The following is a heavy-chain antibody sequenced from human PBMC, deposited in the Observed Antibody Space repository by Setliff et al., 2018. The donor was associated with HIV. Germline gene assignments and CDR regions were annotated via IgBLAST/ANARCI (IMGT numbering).Heavy chain of an antibody. Sequence: SETLSLTCTVSGSSISGYYWSWIRQSPGKGLEWIGYIHTNRGTKTNLSLKTRATVSPDTSKNQFFLRLTSVTATDTAIYYCARHPREEPERNYKFDSWGQGTLVTVSS. CDR2: IHTNRGT. J-gene: IGHJ4*02. CDR3: ARHPREEPERNYKFDS. V-gene: IGHV4-4*09. D-gene: IGHD1-7*01. CDR1: GSSISGYY.